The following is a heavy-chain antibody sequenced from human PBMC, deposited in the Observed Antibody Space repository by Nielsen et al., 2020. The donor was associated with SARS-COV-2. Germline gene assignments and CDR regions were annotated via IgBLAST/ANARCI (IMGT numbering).Heavy chain of an antibody. V-gene: IGHV3-9*01. CDR3: ARVGSYGDPEYLDY. Sequence: SLKISCAASGFAFDDYAMHWVRQAPGKGLEWVSGITWNSGNIGYADSVKGRFTISRDNARNTLYLQMNSLRVEDTAVYYCARVGSYGDPEYLDYWGQGALVTVSS. CDR2: ITWNSGNI. CDR1: GFAFDDYA. D-gene: IGHD4/OR15-4a*01. J-gene: IGHJ4*02.